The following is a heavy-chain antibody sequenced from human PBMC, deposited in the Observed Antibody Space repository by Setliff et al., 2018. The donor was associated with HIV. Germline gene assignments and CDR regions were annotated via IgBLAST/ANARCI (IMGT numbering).Heavy chain of an antibody. CDR1: GYTFTSYA. D-gene: IGHD3-22*01. Sequence: GASVTVSCKASGYTFTSYAMHWVRQAPGQRLEWMGWINAGNGNTKYSQKFQGRVTITRDTSASTAYMELSSLRSEDTAVYYCARTMIVVVIGDAFDIWGQGTMVTVSS. CDR3: ARTMIVVVIGDAFDI. CDR2: INAGNGNT. J-gene: IGHJ3*02. V-gene: IGHV1-3*01.